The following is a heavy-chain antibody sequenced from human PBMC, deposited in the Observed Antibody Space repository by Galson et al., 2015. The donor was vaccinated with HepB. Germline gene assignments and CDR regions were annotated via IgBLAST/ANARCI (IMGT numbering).Heavy chain of an antibody. CDR1: GYTFTSYA. V-gene: IGHV7-4-1*02. CDR2: INTNTGNP. J-gene: IGHJ3*02. CDR3: ARDKIGLIFGLLTSNDAFDI. D-gene: IGHD3-22*01. Sequence: SVKVSCKASGYTFTSYAMNWVRQAPGQGLEWMGWINTNTGNPTYAQGFTGRFVFSSDTSVSTAYLQISSLKAEDTAVYYCARDKIGLIFGLLTSNDAFDIWGQGTMVTVSS.